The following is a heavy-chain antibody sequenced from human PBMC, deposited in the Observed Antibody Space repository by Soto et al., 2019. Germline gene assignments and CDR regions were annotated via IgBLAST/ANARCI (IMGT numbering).Heavy chain of an antibody. CDR3: ASHGPGARFAP. V-gene: IGHV1-2*02. CDR2: INPNNGAT. Sequence: QVQLVQSGAEVKKPGASVKVSCKAPRYIFTAYFMHWVRQAPGQGLEWMGWINPNNGATHYRLCFQGRVTRTRDTSLSTAYIELSSLRSDDPAVYYCASHGPGARFAPWGLGTLVIVSS. CDR1: RYIFTAYF. J-gene: IGHJ5*02.